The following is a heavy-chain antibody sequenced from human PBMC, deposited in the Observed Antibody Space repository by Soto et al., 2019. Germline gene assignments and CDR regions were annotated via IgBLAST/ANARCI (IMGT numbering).Heavy chain of an antibody. D-gene: IGHD3-10*01. CDR2: IWYDEGNR. CDR3: ARDSQGYYYGSGSYYTGEINY. V-gene: IGHV3-33*01. J-gene: IGHJ4*02. CDR1: GFTFSIYG. Sequence: QVQLVESGGGVVQPGRSLRLSCAASGFTFSIYGMHWVRQAPGKGLEWVAVIWYDEGNRYYTDSVKGRFTISRDNSKNTLYLQMSSLRAEDTAVYYCARDSQGYYYGSGSYYTGEINYWGQGTLVTVSS.